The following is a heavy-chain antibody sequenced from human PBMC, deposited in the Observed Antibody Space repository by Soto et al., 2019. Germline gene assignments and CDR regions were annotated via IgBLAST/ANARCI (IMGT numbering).Heavy chain of an antibody. D-gene: IGHD2-2*01. CDR1: GGSFSGYY. CDR2: INHSGST. J-gene: IGHJ6*02. Sequence: ETLSLTCAVYGGSFSGYYWSWIRQPPGKGLEWIGEINHSGSTNYNPSLKSRVTISVDTSKNQFSLKLSSVTAADTAVYYCARYKLGYYYGMDVWGQGTTV. CDR3: ARYKLGYYYGMDV. V-gene: IGHV4-34*01.